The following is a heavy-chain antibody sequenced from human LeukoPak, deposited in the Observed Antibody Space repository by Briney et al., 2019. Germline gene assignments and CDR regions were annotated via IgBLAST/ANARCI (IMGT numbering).Heavy chain of an antibody. Sequence: SETLSLTCTVSGGSISSYYWSWIRQPPGKGLEWIGYIYYSGSTNYNPSLKSRVTISVDTSKNQFSLKLSSVTAADTAVYYCARDRDSSGWSDAFDIWGQGTMVTVSS. CDR3: ARDRDSSGWSDAFDI. D-gene: IGHD6-19*01. J-gene: IGHJ3*02. V-gene: IGHV4-59*01. CDR2: IYYSGST. CDR1: GGSISSYY.